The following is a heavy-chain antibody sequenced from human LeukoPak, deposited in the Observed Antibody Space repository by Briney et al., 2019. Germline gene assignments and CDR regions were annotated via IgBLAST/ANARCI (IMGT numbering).Heavy chain of an antibody. Sequence: SETLSLTCTVSGGSVNGGSSYWSWIRQSPGKGLEWIAYINYSGGTNFNPSLKSRVTISIDTSKNQFSLKLSSVTAADTAVYYCARRGYSSLDYWGQGTLVTVSS. V-gene: IGHV4-61*01. J-gene: IGHJ4*02. CDR3: ARRGYSSLDY. CDR2: INYSGGT. D-gene: IGHD6-19*01. CDR1: GGSVNGGSSY.